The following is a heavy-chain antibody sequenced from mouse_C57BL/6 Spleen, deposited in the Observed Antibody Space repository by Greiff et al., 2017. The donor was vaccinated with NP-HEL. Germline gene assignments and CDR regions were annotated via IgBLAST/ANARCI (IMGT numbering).Heavy chain of an antibody. CDR1: GYTFTDYY. CDR2: INPYNGGT. CDR3: ARFRFLDAMDY. Sequence: EVQLQESGPVLVKPGASVKMSCKASGYTFTDYYMNWVKQSHGKSLEWIGVINPYNGGTSYNQKFKGKATLTVDKSSSTAYMELNSLTSEDSAVYYCARFRFLDAMDYWGQGTSVTVSS. J-gene: IGHJ4*01. V-gene: IGHV1-19*01.